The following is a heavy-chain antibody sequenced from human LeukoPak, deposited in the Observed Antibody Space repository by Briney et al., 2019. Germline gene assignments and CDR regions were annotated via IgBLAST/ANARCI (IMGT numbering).Heavy chain of an antibody. D-gene: IGHD2-21*02. Sequence: ASVKVSCKASGYTFTSYYMHWVRQAPGQGLEWMGIINPSGGSTSYAQKFQGRVTMTRDTSTSTVYMELSSLRSEDTAVYYCARDIIVGTAIQAPPHAFDIWGQGTMVTVSS. CDR1: GYTFTSYY. CDR3: ARDIIVGTAIQAPPHAFDI. J-gene: IGHJ3*02. CDR2: INPSGGST. V-gene: IGHV1-46*01.